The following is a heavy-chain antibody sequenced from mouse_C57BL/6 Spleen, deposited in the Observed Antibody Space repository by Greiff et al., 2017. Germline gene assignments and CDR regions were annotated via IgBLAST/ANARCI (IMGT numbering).Heavy chain of an antibody. V-gene: IGHV5-4*03. J-gene: IGHJ2*01. CDR1: GFTFSSYA. Sequence: EVNLVESGGGLVKPGGSLKLSCAASGFTFSSYAMSWVRQTPEKRLEWVATISDGGSYTYYPDNVKGRFTISRDNAKNNLYLQMSHLKSEDTAMYYCARSSYGSSYPYYFDYWGQGTTLTVSS. CDR3: ARSSYGSSYPYYFDY. D-gene: IGHD1-1*01. CDR2: ISDGGSYT.